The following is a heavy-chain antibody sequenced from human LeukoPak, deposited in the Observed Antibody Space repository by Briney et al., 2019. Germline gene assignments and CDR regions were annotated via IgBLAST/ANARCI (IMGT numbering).Heavy chain of an antibody. Sequence: GASVKVSCKASGYAFTSYGISWVRQAPGQGLEWMGWINPNSGGTNYAQKFQGRVTMTRDTSISTAYMELSRLRSDDTAVYYCARAEPEHRGGFYYGYNFGYWGQGTMVTVSS. D-gene: IGHD5-24*01. V-gene: IGHV1-2*02. CDR2: INPNSGGT. CDR3: ARAEPEHRGGFYYGYNFGY. CDR1: GYAFTSYG. J-gene: IGHJ4*02.